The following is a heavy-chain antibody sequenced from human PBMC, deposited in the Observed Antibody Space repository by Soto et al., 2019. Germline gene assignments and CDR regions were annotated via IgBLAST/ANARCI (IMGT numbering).Heavy chain of an antibody. D-gene: IGHD6-19*01. CDR1: GFTFSSYG. CDR2: IWYDGSNK. Sequence: GGSLRLSCAASGFTFSSYGMHWVRQAPGKGLEWVAVIWYDGSNKYYADSVKGRFTISRDNSKNTLYLQMNSLRAEDTAVYYCAREPGSGWLTFDYWGQGTLVTVSS. J-gene: IGHJ4*02. V-gene: IGHV3-33*01. CDR3: AREPGSGWLTFDY.